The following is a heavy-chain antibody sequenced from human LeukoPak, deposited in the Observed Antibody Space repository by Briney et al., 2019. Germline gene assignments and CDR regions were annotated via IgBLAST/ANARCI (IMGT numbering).Heavy chain of an antibody. J-gene: IGHJ6*03. CDR2: IKSDGGLT. CDR3: AKGSKEVLFTRDHYMDV. CDR1: GFTFSDYW. D-gene: IGHD3-3*01. Sequence: GGSLRLSCAASGFTFSDYWMHWVRQAPGKGLVWVSRIKSDGGLTNYADSVKGRFTISRDNTKNTLYLQMNSLRAEDTAVYYCAKGSKEVLFTRDHYMDVWGKGTTVTISS. V-gene: IGHV3-74*01.